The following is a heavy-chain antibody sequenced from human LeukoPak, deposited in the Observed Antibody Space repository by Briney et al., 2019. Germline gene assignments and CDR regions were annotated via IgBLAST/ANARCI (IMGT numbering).Heavy chain of an antibody. CDR3: ARGLEMATITSLDY. CDR2: IYYSGST. CDR1: GGSISSYY. Sequence: ETLSLTCTVSGGSISSYYWSWIRQPPGKGLEWIGYIYYSGSTNYNPSLKSRVTISVDTSKNQFSLKLSSVTAADTAVYYCARGLEMATITSLDYWGQGTLVTVSS. J-gene: IGHJ4*02. V-gene: IGHV4-59*01. D-gene: IGHD5-24*01.